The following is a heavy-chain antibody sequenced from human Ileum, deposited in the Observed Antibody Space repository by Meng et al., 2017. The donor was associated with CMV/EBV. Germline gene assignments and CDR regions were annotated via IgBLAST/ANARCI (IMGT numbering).Heavy chain of an antibody. D-gene: IGHD3-3*01. CDR3: AREGHYDFWSGYYTGGDY. Sequence: GESLKISCVVSGLTVSSTYMSWVRQAPGKGLEWVSVIYSGGTSYHADSVKGRFTISRDNSKNTVFLQMNSLRAEDTAVYYCAREGHYDFWSGYYTGGDYWGQGTLVTVSS. CDR2: IYSGGTS. CDR1: GLTVSSTY. J-gene: IGHJ4*02. V-gene: IGHV3-53*01.